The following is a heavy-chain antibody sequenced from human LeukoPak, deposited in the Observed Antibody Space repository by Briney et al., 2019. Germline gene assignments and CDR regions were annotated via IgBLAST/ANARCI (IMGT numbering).Heavy chain of an antibody. CDR1: GYTFTIYY. CDR3: ARGRTLFDY. J-gene: IGHJ4*02. CDR2: INPSGGAT. V-gene: IGHV1-46*01. Sequence: ASVKVSCKASGYTFTIYYMHWVRQAPGQGLEWMGIINPSGGATTYAQQFQDRVTMTRDTSTSTVYMELSSLRSEDTAVYYCARGRTLFDYWGQGTLVTASS.